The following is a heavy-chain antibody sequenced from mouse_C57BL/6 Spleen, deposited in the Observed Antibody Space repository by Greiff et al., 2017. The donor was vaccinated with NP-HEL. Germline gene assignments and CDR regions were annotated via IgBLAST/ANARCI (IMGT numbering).Heavy chain of an antibody. CDR1: GYSITSGYY. V-gene: IGHV3-6*01. CDR3: ARRAVYYGSSYWYFDV. CDR2: ISYDGSN. Sequence: ESGPGLVKPSQSLSLTCSVTGYSITSGYYWNWIRQLPGNKLEWMGYISYDGSNNYNPYLKNRISITRDTSKNQFVLKLNSVTTEDTATYYCARRAVYYGSSYWYFDVWGTGTTVTVSS. J-gene: IGHJ1*03. D-gene: IGHD1-1*01.